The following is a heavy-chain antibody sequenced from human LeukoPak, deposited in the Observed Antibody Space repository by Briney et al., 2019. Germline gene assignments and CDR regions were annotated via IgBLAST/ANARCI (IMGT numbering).Heavy chain of an antibody. D-gene: IGHD3-22*01. V-gene: IGHV4-34*01. CDR2: INHSGST. CDR3: ARLSYYDSSGPGSLDY. Sequence: PGGSLRLSCAASGFTFSSYSMNWIRQPPGKGLEWIGEINHSGSTNYNPSLKSRVTISVDTSKNQFSLKLSSVTAADTAVYYCARLSYYDSSGPGSLDYWGQGTLVTVSS. CDR1: GFTFSSYS. J-gene: IGHJ4*02.